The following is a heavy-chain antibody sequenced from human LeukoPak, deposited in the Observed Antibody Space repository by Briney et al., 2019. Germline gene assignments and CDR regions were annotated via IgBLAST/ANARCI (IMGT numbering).Heavy chain of an antibody. CDR1: GFTFSNYN. V-gene: IGHV3-21*01. D-gene: IGHD3-3*01. CDR2: ISSSSSYI. CDR3: ARDDFWSGYSFDP. J-gene: IGHJ5*02. Sequence: GGSLRLSCAGSGFTFSNYNMNWVRQAPGKGLEWVSSISSSSSYIYYADSVKGRFTISRDNAKNSLYLQMNSLRAEDTAVYYCARDDFWSGYSFDPWGQGTLVTVSS.